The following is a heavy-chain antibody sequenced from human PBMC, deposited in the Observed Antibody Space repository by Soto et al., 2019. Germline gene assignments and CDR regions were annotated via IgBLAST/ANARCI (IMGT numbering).Heavy chain of an antibody. V-gene: IGHV1-2*02. CDR1: GYTFTGYY. CDR3: ARDLIGTIGY. Sequence: ASVKVSCKAPGYTFTGYYMHWVRQAPGQGLEWMGWINPNSGGTNYAQKFQGRVTMNRDTSISTAYMELSRLRSDATAVYYCARDLIGTIGYWGQGTLVTAPQ. D-gene: IGHD1-26*01. J-gene: IGHJ4*02. CDR2: INPNSGGT.